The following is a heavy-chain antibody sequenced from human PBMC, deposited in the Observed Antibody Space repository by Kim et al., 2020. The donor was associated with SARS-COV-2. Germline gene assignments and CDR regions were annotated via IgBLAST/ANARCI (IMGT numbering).Heavy chain of an antibody. J-gene: IGHJ3*02. D-gene: IGHD5-18*01. CDR2: INHSGST. CDR3: ASRRGYSYGSRWGFDI. Sequence: SETLSLTCAVYGGSFSGYYWSWIRQPPGKGLEWIGEINHSGSTNYNPSLKSRVTISVDTSKNQFSLKLSSVTAADTAVYYCASRRGYSYGSRWGFDIWGQGTMVTVSS. CDR1: GGSFSGYY. V-gene: IGHV4-34*01.